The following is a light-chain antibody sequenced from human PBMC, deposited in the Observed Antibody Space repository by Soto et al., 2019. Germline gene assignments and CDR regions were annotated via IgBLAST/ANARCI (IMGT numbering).Light chain of an antibody. CDR3: QQYDYLPLT. J-gene: IGKJ4*01. Sequence: DIQMTQSPSSLSASVGDRVTITCRASQSISSYLNWYQQKPGKAPQLLIYDASNLETGVPSRFSGSGSGTDFTFTISSLQPEDIATYYCQQYDYLPLTFGGGPRWIS. V-gene: IGKV1-33*01. CDR2: DAS. CDR1: QSISSY.